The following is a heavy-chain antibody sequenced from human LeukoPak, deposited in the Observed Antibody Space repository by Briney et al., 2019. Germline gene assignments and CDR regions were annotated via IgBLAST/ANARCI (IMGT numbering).Heavy chain of an antibody. Sequence: GGSLRLSCAASGFTVSSNYMSWVRQAPGKGLEWISVLYSGGNTYYADSVKGRFTISRDNSENTLFLQMNSLRAEDTAVYYCARGISSSGWLDYWGQGTLVTVSS. CDR1: GFTVSSNY. V-gene: IGHV3-53*01. CDR3: ARGISSSGWLDY. CDR2: LYSGGNT. J-gene: IGHJ4*02. D-gene: IGHD6-19*01.